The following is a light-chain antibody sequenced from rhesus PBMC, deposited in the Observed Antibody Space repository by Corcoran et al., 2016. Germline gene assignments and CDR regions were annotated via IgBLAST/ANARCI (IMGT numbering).Light chain of an antibody. J-gene: IGKJ2*01. CDR1: QSVSTY. Sequence: ILTQSPATLSLSPGERATLSCRASQSVSTYLAWYQQKPGQAPRLLIYSASRRATGLPDRFSGSGSGTDFTLTISNLEPEDVGIYHCYQHSSGYSFGQGTKVEIK. CDR3: YQHSSGYS. CDR2: SAS. V-gene: IGKV3-10*01.